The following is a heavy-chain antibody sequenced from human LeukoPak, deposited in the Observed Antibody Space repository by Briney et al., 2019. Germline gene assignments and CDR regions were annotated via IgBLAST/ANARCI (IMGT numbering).Heavy chain of an antibody. D-gene: IGHD5-18*01. V-gene: IGHV1-2*02. CDR1: GYTFNGDY. CDR3: ARAGIQVWLLGAY. Sequence: ASVKVSCKASGYTFNGDYMHWVRQAPGQGLEWMGWINPNSGGTNYAQKFQGRVTMTRDTSISTAYMELSRLRSDDTAVYYCARAGIQVWLLGAYWGQGTLVTVSS. J-gene: IGHJ4*02. CDR2: INPNSGGT.